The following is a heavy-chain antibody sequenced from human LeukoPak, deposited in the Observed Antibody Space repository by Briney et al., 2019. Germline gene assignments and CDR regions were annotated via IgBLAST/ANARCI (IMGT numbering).Heavy chain of an antibody. CDR3: AKDPYNWNYDSWFDP. J-gene: IGHJ5*02. CDR2: ISGSGGST. CDR1: GFTFSSYA. Sequence: PGGSLRLSCAASGFTFSSYAMSWVRQAPGKGLEWVSAISGSGGSTYYADSVKGRFTISRDNSKNTPYLQMNSLRAEDTAVYYCAKDPYNWNYDSWFDPWGQGTLVTVSS. D-gene: IGHD1-7*01. V-gene: IGHV3-23*01.